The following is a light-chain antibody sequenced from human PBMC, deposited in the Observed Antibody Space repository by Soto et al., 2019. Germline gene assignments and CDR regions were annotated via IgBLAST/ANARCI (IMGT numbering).Light chain of an antibody. CDR1: QNIGSW. Sequence: DIPMTQSPSTLSASVRDRVTITCRATQNIGSWLAWYQQKPGKAPKLLIYDASTLESGIPSRFSGSGSGTEFTLTISGLQPDDFATYYCQQYDSYSWTFGQGTKVEI. CDR3: QQYDSYSWT. V-gene: IGKV1-5*01. CDR2: DAS. J-gene: IGKJ1*01.